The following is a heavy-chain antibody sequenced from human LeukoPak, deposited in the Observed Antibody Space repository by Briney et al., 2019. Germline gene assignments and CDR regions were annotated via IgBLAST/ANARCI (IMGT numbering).Heavy chain of an antibody. CDR2: IYSKTDGGTT. D-gene: IGHD3-3*01. J-gene: IGHJ3*02. CDR1: GFTFSSAW. CDR3: TTGFFGVVNDAFDI. Sequence: GGSLRLSCAASGFTFSSAWMSWVRQAPGKGLEWVGRIYSKTDGGTTDYAAPVKGRFTISRDDSKNTLYLQMNSLKTEDTAVYYCTTGFFGVVNDAFDIWGQGTMVTVSS. V-gene: IGHV3-15*01.